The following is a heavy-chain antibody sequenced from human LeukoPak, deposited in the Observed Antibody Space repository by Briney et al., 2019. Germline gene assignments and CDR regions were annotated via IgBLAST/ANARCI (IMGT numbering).Heavy chain of an antibody. J-gene: IGHJ4*02. Sequence: GGSLRLSCAASGFTFSNYWMGWVRQAPGKRPEWVANMNIDGSNKYYADSVKGRFTISRDNSKNTLYLQMNSLRVDDTAVYYCARDREFDYWGQGTLVTVSS. CDR2: MNIDGSNK. V-gene: IGHV3-7*01. CDR3: ARDREFDY. CDR1: GFTFSNYW.